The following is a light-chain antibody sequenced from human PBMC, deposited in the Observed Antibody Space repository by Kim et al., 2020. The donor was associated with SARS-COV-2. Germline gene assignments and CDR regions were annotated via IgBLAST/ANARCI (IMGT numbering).Light chain of an antibody. CDR1: SLRNYY. CDR3: NSRDTSGDHVV. V-gene: IGLV3-19*01. Sequence: SSELTQDPAVSVALGQTVRLTCQGDSLRNYYATWYQQRPGQAPVLVLYGKYNRPSGIPDRFSGSASGNTASLTISGAQAEGEADYYCNSRDTSGDHVVFG. CDR2: GKY. J-gene: IGLJ3*02.